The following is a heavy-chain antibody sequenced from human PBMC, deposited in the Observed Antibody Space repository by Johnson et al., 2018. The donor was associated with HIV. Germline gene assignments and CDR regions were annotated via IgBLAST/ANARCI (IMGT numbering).Heavy chain of an antibody. CDR1: GFIVSNNY. CDR2: ISYDGSNK. J-gene: IGHJ3*02. D-gene: IGHD3-22*01. CDR3: AKEQSVVVIGIGAFDI. Sequence: QVLLVESGGGLVQPGGSLRLSCAASGFIVSNNYMNWVRQTPGKGLEWVAVISYDGSNKYYADSVKGRFTISRDNSKNTLYLQMNSLRAEDTAVYYCAKEQSVVVIGIGAFDIWGQGTMVTVSS. V-gene: IGHV3-30*18.